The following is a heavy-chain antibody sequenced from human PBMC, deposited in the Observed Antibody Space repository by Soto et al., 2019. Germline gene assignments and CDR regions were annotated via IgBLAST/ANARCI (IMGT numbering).Heavy chain of an antibody. V-gene: IGHV1-8*01. CDR2: MNPNSGNT. CDR3: ARHGLVTAMGTYDGFEI. D-gene: IGHD5-18*01. Sequence: ASVKVSCKASGYTFTSYDINWVRQATGQGLEWMGWMNPNSGNTGYAQKFQGRVTMTRNTSISTAYMELSSLRSEDTAVYYCARHGLVTAMGTYDGFEIWGQGTMVTVSS. CDR1: GYTFTSYD. J-gene: IGHJ3*02.